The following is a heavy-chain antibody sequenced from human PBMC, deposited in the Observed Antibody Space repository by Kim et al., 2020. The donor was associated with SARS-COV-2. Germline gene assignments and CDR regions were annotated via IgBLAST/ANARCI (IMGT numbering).Heavy chain of an antibody. D-gene: IGHD2-15*01. Sequence: TSDNPPLRGRVPISVDTSKTQFSLKLSSVTAADTAVYCCARGRVALRLGYWGQGTLVTVSS. CDR2: T. J-gene: IGHJ4*02. CDR3: ARGRVALRLGY. V-gene: IGHV4-34*01.